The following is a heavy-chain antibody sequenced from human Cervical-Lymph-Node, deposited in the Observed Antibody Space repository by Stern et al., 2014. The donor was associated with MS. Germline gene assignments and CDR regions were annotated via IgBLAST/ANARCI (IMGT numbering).Heavy chain of an antibody. V-gene: IGHV1-46*01. CDR3: ARDDCTNGVCYLGGY. CDR2: INRSGGST. D-gene: IGHD2-8*01. J-gene: IGHJ4*02. CDR1: GYTFTSYY. Sequence: QDQLVQSGAEVKKPGASVKVSCKASGYTFTSYYMHWVRQAPGQGLEWMGIINRSGGSTSYAQKFQGRVTMTRDTPTSTVYMELSSLRSDDTAVYYCARDDCTNGVCYLGGYWGQGTLVTVSS.